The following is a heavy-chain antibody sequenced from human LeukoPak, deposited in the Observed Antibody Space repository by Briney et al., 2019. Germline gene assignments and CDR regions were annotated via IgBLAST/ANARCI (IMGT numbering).Heavy chain of an antibody. J-gene: IGHJ4*02. CDR1: GYTLTELS. Sequence: ASVTVSCKVSGYTLTELSMHWVRQAPGKGLEWMGGFDPEDGETIYAQKFQGRVTMTEDTSTDTAYMELSSLRSEDTAVYYCATDQVLGGSGSYYDFDYWGQGTLVTVSS. V-gene: IGHV1-24*01. D-gene: IGHD3-10*01. CDR3: ATDQVLGGSGSYYDFDY. CDR2: FDPEDGET.